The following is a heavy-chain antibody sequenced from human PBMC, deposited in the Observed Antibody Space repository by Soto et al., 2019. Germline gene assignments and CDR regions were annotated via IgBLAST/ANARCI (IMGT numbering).Heavy chain of an antibody. CDR3: RLVLLRYYYGMDV. J-gene: IGHJ6*02. CDR1: GFTFSSYE. CDR2: IKSKTDGGTT. Sequence: GGSLRLSCAGSGFTFSSYEMNWVRQAPGKGLEWVGRIKSKTDGGTTDYAAPVKGRFTISRDDSKNTLYLQMNSLKTEDTAVYYCRLVLLRYYYGMDVWGQGPPVTVYS. V-gene: IGHV3-15*01. D-gene: IGHD3-9*01.